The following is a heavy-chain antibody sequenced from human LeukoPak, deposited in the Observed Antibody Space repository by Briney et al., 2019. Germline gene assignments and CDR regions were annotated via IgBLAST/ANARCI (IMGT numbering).Heavy chain of an antibody. J-gene: IGHJ4*02. CDR3: AKDSSQGGDYFDS. D-gene: IGHD3-16*01. CDR1: EFTFSKYA. V-gene: IGHV3-23*01. Sequence: GGSLRLSCAASEFTFSKYAMTWVRQAPGKGLEWVSGINGSGVITFYVDSVKGRFTISRDNSKNTLYLQMNSLRAEDTAIYYCAKDSSQGGDYFDSWGQGTLVTASS. CDR2: INGSGVIT.